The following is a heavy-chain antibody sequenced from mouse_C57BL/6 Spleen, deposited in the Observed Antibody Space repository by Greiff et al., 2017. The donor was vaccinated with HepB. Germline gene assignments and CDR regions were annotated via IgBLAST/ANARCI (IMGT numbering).Heavy chain of an antibody. D-gene: IGHD2-1*01. V-gene: IGHV1-81*01. CDR1: GYTFTSYG. J-gene: IGHJ3*01. CDR3: ASVYYGNGGFAY. Sequence: QVQLQQSGAELARPGASVKLSCKASGYTFTSYGISWVKQRTGQGLEWIGEIYPRSGNTYYNEKFKGKATLTADKSSSTAYMELSSLTSEDSAVYFWASVYYGNGGFAYWGQGTPVTVSA. CDR2: IYPRSGNT.